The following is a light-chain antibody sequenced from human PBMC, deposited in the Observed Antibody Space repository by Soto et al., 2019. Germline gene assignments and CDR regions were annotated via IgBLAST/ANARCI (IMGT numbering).Light chain of an antibody. J-gene: IGLJ2*01. Sequence: QSVLTQSPSASASLGASVKLTCTLSSGHSHFAIAWHQQQPQKGPRYLMKLNNDGSHSKGDGIPDRFSGSSSGAERYLTISSLQSEDEADYYCQTWGTGIVVFGGGTKLTVL. CDR1: SGHSHFA. CDR2: LNNDGSH. CDR3: QTWGTGIVV. V-gene: IGLV4-69*01.